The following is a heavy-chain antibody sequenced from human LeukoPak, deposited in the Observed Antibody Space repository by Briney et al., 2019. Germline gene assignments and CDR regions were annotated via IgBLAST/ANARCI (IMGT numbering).Heavy chain of an antibody. V-gene: IGHV3-48*03. J-gene: IGHJ6*03. CDR2: ISSSGYTM. CDR1: GFTVSSYK. D-gene: IGHD2-2*01. CDR3: ARGWASCGHYNYYFMDV. Sequence: GGSLRLSCAASGFTVSSYKMHWVRPTPGKGLEWVSYISSSGYTMHHADSVKGRFTVSRDSAKNPLYLQMNSLRDEDAAVYFCARGWASCGHYNYYFMDVWGKGTTVTVSS.